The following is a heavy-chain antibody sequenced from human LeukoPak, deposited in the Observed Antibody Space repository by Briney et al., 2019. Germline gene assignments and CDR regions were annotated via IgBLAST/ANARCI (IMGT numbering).Heavy chain of an antibody. V-gene: IGHV4-34*01. D-gene: IGHD5-12*01. Sequence: SETLSLTCAVYGGSFSGYYWSWIRQPPGKGLEWIGEINHSGSTNYNPSLKSRVTISVDTSKNQFSLKLSSVTAADTAVYYCARGSGYGADFDYWGQGTLVTVSS. CDR1: GGSFSGYY. CDR2: INHSGST. CDR3: ARGSGYGADFDY. J-gene: IGHJ4*02.